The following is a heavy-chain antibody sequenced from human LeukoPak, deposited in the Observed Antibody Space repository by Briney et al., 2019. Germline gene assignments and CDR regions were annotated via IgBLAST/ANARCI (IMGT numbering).Heavy chain of an antibody. D-gene: IGHD5-24*01. CDR2: VYHSGST. CDR3: ARIEASVRAFDI. J-gene: IGHJ3*02. Sequence: PSETLSLTCTVSGGSITTGFYWGWIRQPPGKGLEWLGSVYHSGSTYYSPSLKSRVTVSADTSKNEFSLRLTSVTAADTALYFCARIEASVRAFDIWGQGKMITVSS. V-gene: IGHV4-38-2*02. CDR1: GGSITTGFY.